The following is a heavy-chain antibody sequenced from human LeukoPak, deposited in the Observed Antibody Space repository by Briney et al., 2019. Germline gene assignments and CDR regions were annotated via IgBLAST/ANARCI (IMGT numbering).Heavy chain of an antibody. CDR3: ARGPGYCSSTSCRASPFDP. J-gene: IGHJ5*02. V-gene: IGHV1-8*03. Sequence: ASVKVSCKASGYTFTSYDINLVRQATGQGLEWMGWMNPNSGNTGYAQKFQGRVTITRNTSISTAYMELSSLRSEDTALYYCARGPGYCSSTSCRASPFDPWGQGTLVTVSS. CDR2: MNPNSGNT. CDR1: GYTFTSYD. D-gene: IGHD2-2*01.